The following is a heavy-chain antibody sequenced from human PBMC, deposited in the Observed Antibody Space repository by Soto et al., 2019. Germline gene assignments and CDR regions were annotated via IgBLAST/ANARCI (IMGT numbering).Heavy chain of an antibody. J-gene: IGHJ5*02. V-gene: IGHV1-69*13. D-gene: IGHD2-2*02. CDR3: AISAPDCSSTSCYSWFDP. CDR2: IIPIFGTA. CDR1: GGTFSSYA. Sequence: SVKVSCKASGGTFSSYAISWVRQAPGQGLEWMGGIIPIFGTANYAQKFQGRVTITADESTSTAYMELSSLRSEDTAVYYCAISAPDCSSTSCYSWFDPWGQGTLVTVSS.